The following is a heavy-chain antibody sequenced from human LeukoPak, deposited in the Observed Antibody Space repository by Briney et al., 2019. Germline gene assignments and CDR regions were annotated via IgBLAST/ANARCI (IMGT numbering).Heavy chain of an antibody. Sequence: SETLSLTCTVSGGSISSSSYYWGWIRQPPGKGLEWIGSIYYSGSTYYNPSLKSRVTISVDTSKNQFSLKLSSVTAADTAVYYCARGNDYVWGSPDYWGQGTLVTVSS. CDR3: ARGNDYVWGSPDY. CDR1: GGSISSSSYY. J-gene: IGHJ4*02. D-gene: IGHD3-16*01. V-gene: IGHV4-39*07. CDR2: IYYSGST.